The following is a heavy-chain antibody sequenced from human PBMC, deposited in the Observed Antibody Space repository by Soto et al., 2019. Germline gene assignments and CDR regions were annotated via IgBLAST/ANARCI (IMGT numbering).Heavy chain of an antibody. Sequence: LSLTCAVYGGFLSESYWTWIRQPPGKGLEWIGEINHVGGTNYDPSLKSRVTMSVDTSQNQFSLRLISVTAADTAMYFCVRIRYQLPSSVLWLDPWGQGTPVTVSS. CDR3: VRIRYQLPSSVLWLDP. V-gene: IGHV4-34*01. CDR1: GGFLSESY. J-gene: IGHJ5*02. CDR2: INHVGGT. D-gene: IGHD3-16*01.